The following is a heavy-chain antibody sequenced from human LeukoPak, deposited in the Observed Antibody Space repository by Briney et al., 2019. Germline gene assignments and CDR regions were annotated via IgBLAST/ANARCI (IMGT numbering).Heavy chain of an antibody. D-gene: IGHD6-13*01. CDR1: GYSLTNHY. V-gene: IGHV4-34*12. CDR3: ARGPAAVHP. J-gene: IGHJ5*02. CDR2: ILHTGST. Sequence: SETLSLTCAVSGYSLTNHYWIWIRQPPGKGLEWIGEILHTGSTNYNPSFKSRVSISIDMSKNQFFLSLTSVTAADTAVNYCARGPAAVHPWGQGTLVTVSS.